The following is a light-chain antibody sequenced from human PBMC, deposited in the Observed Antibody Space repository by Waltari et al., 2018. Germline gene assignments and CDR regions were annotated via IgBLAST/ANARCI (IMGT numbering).Light chain of an antibody. V-gene: IGKV2-30*02. Sequence: VMTQSPVSLSVTLGQGASISCKSSQSLVPVDGNTYLNWFHQRPGQSPRRLIYWVFNRDSGVPDRFSGSGSGTDFTLRISRVEAEDFGVYYCMQGTRWPYTFGQGTQLDIK. CDR1: QSLVPVDGNTY. CDR2: WVF. CDR3: MQGTRWPYT. J-gene: IGKJ2*01.